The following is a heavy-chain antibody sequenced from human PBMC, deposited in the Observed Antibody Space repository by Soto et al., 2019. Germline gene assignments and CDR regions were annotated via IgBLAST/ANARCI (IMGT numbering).Heavy chain of an antibody. J-gene: IGHJ5*02. CDR1: GAPISAFY. CDR3: ARRSDGSTGVSFDP. V-gene: IGHV4-59*01. D-gene: IGHD7-27*01. CDR2: IYYTGST. Sequence: PSETLSLTCTVSGAPISAFYWSWIRQSPGKRLEWIGHIYYTGSTNYNPSLNSRVTISLDTSKNQFSLRLNSVTAADTAVYYCARRSDGSTGVSFDPWGQGTLATVS.